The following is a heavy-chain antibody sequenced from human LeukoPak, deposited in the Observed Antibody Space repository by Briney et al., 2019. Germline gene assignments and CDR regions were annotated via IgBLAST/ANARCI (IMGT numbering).Heavy chain of an antibody. CDR1: GYTFTSYD. Sequence: ASVKVSCKASGYTFTSYDINWVRQATGQGLEWMGWMNPNSGNTGYAQKFQGRVTMTRNTSISTAYMELSGLRSEDTAVYYCARGVFSSGSYYGPGDYWGQGTLVTVSS. V-gene: IGHV1-8*01. J-gene: IGHJ4*02. CDR2: MNPNSGNT. CDR3: ARGVFSSGSYYGPGDY. D-gene: IGHD1-26*01.